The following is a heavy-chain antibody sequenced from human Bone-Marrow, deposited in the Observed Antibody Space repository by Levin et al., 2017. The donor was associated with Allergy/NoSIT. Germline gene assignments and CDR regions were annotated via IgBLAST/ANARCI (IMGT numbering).Heavy chain of an antibody. Sequence: PSETLSLTCTVSGGSISSSSYYWGWIRQPPGKGLEWIGSIYYSGSTYYNPSLKSRVTISVDTSKNQFSLKLSSVTAADTAVYYCARLRVVGEGGLDYWGQGTLVTVSS. CDR1: GGSISSSSYY. J-gene: IGHJ4*02. CDR3: ARLRVVGEGGLDY. D-gene: IGHD3-16*01. V-gene: IGHV4-39*01. CDR2: IYYSGST.